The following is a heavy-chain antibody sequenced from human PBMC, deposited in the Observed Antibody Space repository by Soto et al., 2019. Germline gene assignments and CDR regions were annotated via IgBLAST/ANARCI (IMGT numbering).Heavy chain of an antibody. D-gene: IGHD3-3*01. V-gene: IGHV3-48*02. CDR3: ARSLTPFWSGYYSYYYGMDV. Sequence: GGSLRLSCAASGFTFSSYSMNWVRQAPGKGLEWVSYISSSSSTIYYADSVKGRSTISRDNAKNSLYLQMNSLRDEDTAVYYCARSLTPFWSGYYSYYYGMDVWGQGTTVTVSS. CDR2: ISSSSSTI. CDR1: GFTFSSYS. J-gene: IGHJ6*02.